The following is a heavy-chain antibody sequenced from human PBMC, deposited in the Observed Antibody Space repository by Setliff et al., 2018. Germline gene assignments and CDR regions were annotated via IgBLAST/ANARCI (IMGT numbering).Heavy chain of an antibody. D-gene: IGHD6-19*01. CDR2: IYYSGST. Sequence: ETLSLTCTVSGGSISSYYWSWIRQPPGKGLEWIGYIYYSGSTNYNPSLKSRVTISVDTSKNQFSLKLSSVTAADTAVYYCARYPRRGNGWYPYYVDVWGQGAPVTVSS. CDR3: ARYPRRGNGWYPYYVDV. CDR1: GGSISSYY. J-gene: IGHJ4*02. V-gene: IGHV4-59*08.